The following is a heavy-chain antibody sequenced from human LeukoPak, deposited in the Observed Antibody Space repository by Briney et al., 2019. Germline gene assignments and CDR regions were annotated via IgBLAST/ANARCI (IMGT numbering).Heavy chain of an antibody. V-gene: IGHV4-61*01. J-gene: IGHJ4*02. CDR3: ARITHGDYVLDY. D-gene: IGHD4-17*01. Sequence: SETLSLTCTVSGGSVSSGSYYWSWIRQPPGKGLEWIGYIYYNGSTNYNPSLKSRVTISVDTFKKQFSLKLSSVTAADTAVYCCARITHGDYVLDYWGQGTLVTVSS. CDR1: GGSVSSGSYY. CDR2: IYYNGST.